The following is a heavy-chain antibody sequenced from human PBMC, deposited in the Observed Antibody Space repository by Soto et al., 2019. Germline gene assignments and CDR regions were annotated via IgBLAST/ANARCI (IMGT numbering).Heavy chain of an antibody. J-gene: IGHJ4*02. CDR3: ARDSGTFDWYYFDS. D-gene: IGHD3-9*01. CDR1: RFTFSAHG. V-gene: IGHV3-30*03. CDR2: ISYDGSNK. Sequence: GGSLRLSCAASRFTFSAHGMHWVCQAPGKGLEWVAGISYDGSNKYYADSVKGRFTISRDNSKSTLYLQMNSLRAEDTAVYYCARDSGTFDWYYFDSWGQGTLVTVSS.